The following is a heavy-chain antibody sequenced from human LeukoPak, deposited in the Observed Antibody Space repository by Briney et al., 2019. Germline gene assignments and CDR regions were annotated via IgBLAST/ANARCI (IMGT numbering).Heavy chain of an antibody. J-gene: IGHJ4*02. D-gene: IGHD2-2*01. CDR3: ARDVRRRGASNYFDC. V-gene: IGHV4-30-4*01. CDR2: IYYSGRT. Sequence: SETLSLTCTVSGGSISSGDYYWSWIRQPPGKGLEWIGYIYYSGRTHYNPSLKSRLAISLDTSKNQFSLNLTSVSAADTAVYYCARDVRRRGASNYFDCWGQGTLVTVSS. CDR1: GGSISSGDYY.